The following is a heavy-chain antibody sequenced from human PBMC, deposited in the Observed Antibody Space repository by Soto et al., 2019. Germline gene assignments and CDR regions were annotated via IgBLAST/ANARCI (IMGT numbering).Heavy chain of an antibody. CDR2: IYYSGST. Sequence: SETLSLTCTVSGGSISSYYWSWIRQPPGKGLEWIGYIYYSGSTNYNPSLKSRVTISVDTSKNQFSLKLSSVTAADTAVYYCAREAIVVVPAAHSYYYYGMDVWGQGATVTVSS. CDR3: AREAIVVVPAAHSYYYYGMDV. V-gene: IGHV4-59*01. D-gene: IGHD2-2*01. J-gene: IGHJ6*02. CDR1: GGSISSYY.